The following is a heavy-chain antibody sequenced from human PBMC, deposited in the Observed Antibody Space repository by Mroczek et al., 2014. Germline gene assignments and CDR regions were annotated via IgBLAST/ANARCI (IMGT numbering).Heavy chain of an antibody. Sequence: QVQLQQWGAGLLKPSETLSLTCAVYGGSFSGYYWSWIRQPPGKGLEWIGEINHSGSTNYNPSLKSRVTISVDTSKNQFSLKLSSVTAADTAVYYCARGLVAGTDYWGQGTLVTVSS. CDR2: INHSGST. J-gene: IGHJ4*02. D-gene: IGHD6-19*01. CDR1: GGSFSGYY. CDR3: ARGLVAGTDY. V-gene: IGHV4-34*01.